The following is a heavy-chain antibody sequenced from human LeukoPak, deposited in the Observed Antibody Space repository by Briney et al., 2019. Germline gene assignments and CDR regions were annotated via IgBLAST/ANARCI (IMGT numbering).Heavy chain of an antibody. CDR1: GYTFTSYD. V-gene: IGHV1-8*01. Sequence: ASVKVSCKASGYTFTSYDINWVRQATGQGREWMGWMNPNSGNTGYAQKFQGRVTMTRNTSISTAYMELSSLRSEDTAVYYCARRGYNYDYAFDYWGQGTLVTVSS. J-gene: IGHJ4*02. CDR2: MNPNSGNT. D-gene: IGHD5-18*01. CDR3: ARRGYNYDYAFDY.